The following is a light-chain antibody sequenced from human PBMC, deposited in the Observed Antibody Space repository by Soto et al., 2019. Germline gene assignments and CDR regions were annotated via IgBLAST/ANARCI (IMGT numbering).Light chain of an antibody. V-gene: IGLV2-14*01. J-gene: IGLJ1*01. Sequence: QSVLTQPASVSGSPGQSITISCTGTSSDVGGYNYVSWYQQHPGKAPKLMIYDVSNRPSGVSNRFSGSKSGNTASLTISGLQAEDEADYYCSSYTSSSTYVFGTGDHGHRP. CDR2: DVS. CDR1: SSDVGGYNY. CDR3: SSYTSSSTYV.